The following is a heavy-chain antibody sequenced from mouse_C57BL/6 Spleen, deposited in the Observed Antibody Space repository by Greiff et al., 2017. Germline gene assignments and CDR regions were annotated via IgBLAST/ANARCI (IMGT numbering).Heavy chain of an antibody. CDR2: ISSGGSYT. D-gene: IGHD2-4*01. Sequence: EVKLVESGGDLVKPRGSLKLSCAASGFTFSSYGMSWVRQTPDKRLEWVATISSGGSYTYYPDSVKGRFTISRDNAKNTLYLQMSSLKSEDTAMYYCARQGRDYAHWYFDVWGTGTTVTVSS. CDR1: GFTFSSYG. CDR3: ARQGRDYAHWYFDV. J-gene: IGHJ1*03. V-gene: IGHV5-6*01.